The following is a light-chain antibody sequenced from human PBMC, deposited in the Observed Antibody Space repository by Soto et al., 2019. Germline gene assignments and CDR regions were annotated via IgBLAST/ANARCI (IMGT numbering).Light chain of an antibody. J-gene: IGKJ2*01. V-gene: IGKV3-15*01. CDR1: QYISKY. CDR3: QQYNHWHT. CDR2: DTS. Sequence: EIVMTQSPATLSVSPGERATLSCRASQYISKYLAWYQQKPGQARRLLIYDTSTRATGIPATFSGSGSGTEFTLIISCLQSEDSALYYCQQYNHWHTFGQGTKLEIK.